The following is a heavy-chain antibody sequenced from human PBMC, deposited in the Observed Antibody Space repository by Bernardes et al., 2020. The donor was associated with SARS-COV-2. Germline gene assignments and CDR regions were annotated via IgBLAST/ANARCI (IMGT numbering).Heavy chain of an antibody. CDR1: GYTFTSYG. J-gene: IGHJ4*02. D-gene: IGHD3-22*01. V-gene: IGHV1-18*01. CDR2: ISAYNGNT. CDR3: ARDLRDYYDSSGYSEPFDY. Sequence: ASSQDYCKASGYTFTSYGISWVRQAPGQGLEWMGWISAYNGNTNYAQKLQGRVTMTTDTSTSTAYMELRSLRSDDTAVYYCARDLRDYYDSSGYSEPFDYWGQGTLVTGSS.